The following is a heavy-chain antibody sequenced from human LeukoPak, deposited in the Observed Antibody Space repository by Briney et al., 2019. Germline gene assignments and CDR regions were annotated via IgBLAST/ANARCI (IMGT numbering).Heavy chain of an antibody. CDR1: GFTFSSYW. CDR2: IKQDGSEK. CDR3: ARGLHGDYGAY. D-gene: IGHD4-17*01. V-gene: IGHV3-7*01. J-gene: IGHJ4*02. Sequence: GGSLRLSCATSGFTFSSYWMSWVRQAPGKGLEWVANIKQDGSEKYYVDSVKGRFTISRDNAKNSLYLQMNTLRAEDTAVYYCARGLHGDYGAYWGQGTLVTVSS.